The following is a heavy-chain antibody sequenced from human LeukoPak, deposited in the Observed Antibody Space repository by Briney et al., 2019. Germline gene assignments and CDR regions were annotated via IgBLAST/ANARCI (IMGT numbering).Heavy chain of an antibody. J-gene: IGHJ4*02. D-gene: IGHD3-16*01. CDR1: GFTFSHYA. V-gene: IGHV3-30*04. Sequence: GGSLRLSCAASGFTFSHYAMHWVRQAPGKGLEWVAVISYDGSNKYHADSVKGRLTISRDNYRNTLYLQMSSLRPEDTAVYYCVREDYGVVYFDYWGQGTLVTVSS. CDR2: ISYDGSNK. CDR3: VREDYGVVYFDY.